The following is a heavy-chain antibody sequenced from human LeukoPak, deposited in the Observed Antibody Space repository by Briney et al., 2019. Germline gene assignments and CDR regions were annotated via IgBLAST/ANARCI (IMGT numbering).Heavy chain of an antibody. Sequence: SVRVSCKASGGTFSSYAISWVRQAPGQGLEWMGRIIPILGIANYAQKFQGRVTITADKSTSTAYMELSSLRSEDTAVYYCARGRYSSSSGPRYGMDVWGQGTTVTVSS. J-gene: IGHJ6*02. D-gene: IGHD6-6*01. CDR2: IIPILGIA. CDR3: ARGRYSSSSGPRYGMDV. CDR1: GGTFSSYA. V-gene: IGHV1-69*04.